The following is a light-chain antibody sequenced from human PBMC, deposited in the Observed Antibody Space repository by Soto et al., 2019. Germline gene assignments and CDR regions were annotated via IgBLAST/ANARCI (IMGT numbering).Light chain of an antibody. CDR3: AAWDDGLNGHVA. J-gene: IGLJ2*01. V-gene: IGLV1-44*01. CDR2: NNY. CDR1: SSNIGSNT. Sequence: QTVVTQPPSASGTPGQRVTISCSGGSSNIGSNTVNWYQKFPGTAPKLLIYNNYQRPSGVPDRFSGSKSGTSASLAISGLQSEDEAEYYCAAWDDGLNGHVAFGGGTKLTVL.